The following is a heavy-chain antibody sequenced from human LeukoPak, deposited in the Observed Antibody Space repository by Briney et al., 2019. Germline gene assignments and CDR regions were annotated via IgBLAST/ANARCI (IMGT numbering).Heavy chain of an antibody. V-gene: IGHV3-11*01. Sequence: PGGSLRLSCAASGFTFSDYYMSWIRQAPGKGLEWVSYISSSGSTIYYADSVKGRFTISRDNAKNSLYLQMNSLRAEDTAVYYCARYRRNPYYYGMDVRGQGTTVTVSS. D-gene: IGHD1-14*01. CDR1: GFTFSDYY. J-gene: IGHJ6*02. CDR3: ARYRRNPYYYGMDV. CDR2: ISSSGSTI.